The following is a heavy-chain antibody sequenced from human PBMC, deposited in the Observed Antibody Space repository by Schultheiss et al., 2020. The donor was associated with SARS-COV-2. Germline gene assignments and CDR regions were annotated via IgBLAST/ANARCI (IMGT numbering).Heavy chain of an antibody. CDR3: ARADSSGWQIDY. Sequence: SETLSLTCTVSGDSVKSYYWSWIRQPPGKGLEWIGFIYHSGSTNYNPSLKSRVMISVDMSKNQFSLKLSSVTAADTAVYYCARADSSGWQIDYWGQGTLVTVSS. D-gene: IGHD6-19*01. CDR1: GDSVKSYY. V-gene: IGHV4-59*02. CDR2: IYHSGST. J-gene: IGHJ4*02.